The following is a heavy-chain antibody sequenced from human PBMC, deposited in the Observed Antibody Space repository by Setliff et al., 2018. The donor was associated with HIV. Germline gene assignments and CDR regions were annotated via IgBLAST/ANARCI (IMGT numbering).Heavy chain of an antibody. J-gene: IGHJ4*02. V-gene: IGHV4-61*02. D-gene: IGHD3-22*01. CDR3: ARGRPDDSVGFGY. Sequence: SETLSLTCTVSGGSISSGSYYWSWIRQPAGKGLEWIGRIFSSGSTSYNPSLKSRVTMSVDTSKNQFSLRLSSVTAADTAVYYCARGRPDDSVGFGYWGQGTLVTVSS. CDR1: GGSISSGSYY. CDR2: IFSSGST.